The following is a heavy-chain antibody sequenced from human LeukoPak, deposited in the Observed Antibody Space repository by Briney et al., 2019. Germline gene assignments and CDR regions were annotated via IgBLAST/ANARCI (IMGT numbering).Heavy chain of an antibody. CDR1: GFTFSSYA. Sequence: PGRSLRLSCAASGFTFSSYAMHWVRQAPGKGLEWVAVISYDGSNKYYADSVKGRFTISRDNSKNTLYLQMNSLRAEDTAVYYCARGGLTGTTSNFDYWGQGTLVTVSS. J-gene: IGHJ4*02. CDR2: ISYDGSNK. V-gene: IGHV3-30-3*01. D-gene: IGHD1-20*01. CDR3: ARGGLTGTTSNFDY.